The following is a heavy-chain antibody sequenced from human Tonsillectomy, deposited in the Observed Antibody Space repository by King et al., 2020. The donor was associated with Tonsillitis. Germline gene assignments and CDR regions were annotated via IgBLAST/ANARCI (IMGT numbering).Heavy chain of an antibody. D-gene: IGHD6-13*01. CDR3: VKDLPGRYSSSWIPFYY. Sequence: QLVQSGGALVQPGGSLRLSCAASGFTFDSYAMSWVRQDPGKGLEWVSFISSSGGITHYADSVKGRFTISRDNSKNTLYLQMNGLRAEDTAVYYCVKDLPGRYSSSWIPFYYWGQGTLVTVSS. J-gene: IGHJ4*02. V-gene: IGHV3-23*04. CDR2: ISSSGGIT. CDR1: GFTFDSYA.